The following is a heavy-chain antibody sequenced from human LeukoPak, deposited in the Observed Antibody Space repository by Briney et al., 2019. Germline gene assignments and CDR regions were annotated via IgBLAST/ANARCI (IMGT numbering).Heavy chain of an antibody. J-gene: IGHJ4*02. CDR3: TIATFCGGDCGDS. D-gene: IGHD2-21*02. CDR2: IKSKSDGGTI. Sequence: PGGSLRLSCAASGFTFTHDWMSWVRQAPGKGLEWVGRIKSKSDGGTIDYAAPVKGRFTISRDDSKHTLYPQMNSLKTEDTAVYYCTIATFCGGDCGDSWGQGTLVTVSS. CDR1: GFTFTHDW. V-gene: IGHV3-15*01.